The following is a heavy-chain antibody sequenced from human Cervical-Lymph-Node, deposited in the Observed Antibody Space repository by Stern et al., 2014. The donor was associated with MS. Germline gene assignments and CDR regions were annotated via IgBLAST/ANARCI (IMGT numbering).Heavy chain of an antibody. Sequence: VQLVESGPGLVKPSQTLSLTCSVSGGSISSGRYYWGWIRQPAGRGLGWIGRIYTSGDTNYNPSLKRRVTISVDTSKTQLSLKMRSVTAADTAVYYCARSIWNDIYHYYSMDVWGQGTTVTVSS. CDR3: ARSIWNDIYHYYSMDV. D-gene: IGHD1-1*01. CDR1: GGSISSGRYY. CDR2: IYTSGDT. V-gene: IGHV4-61*02. J-gene: IGHJ6*02.